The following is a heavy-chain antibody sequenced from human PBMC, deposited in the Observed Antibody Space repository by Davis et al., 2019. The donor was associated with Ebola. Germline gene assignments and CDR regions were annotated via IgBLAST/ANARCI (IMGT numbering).Heavy chain of an antibody. CDR3: LSDWFDP. CDR2: ISSNGGIT. V-gene: IGHV3-64D*08. J-gene: IGHJ5*02. CDR1: GFTFSTYV. Sequence: GGSLRLSCSASGFTFSTYVMHWVRQAPGKGLEYVSAISSNGGITYYADSVKGRFTISRDNSKNTLYLQMSSLRAEDTSVYYCLSDWFDPWGQGTLVTVSS.